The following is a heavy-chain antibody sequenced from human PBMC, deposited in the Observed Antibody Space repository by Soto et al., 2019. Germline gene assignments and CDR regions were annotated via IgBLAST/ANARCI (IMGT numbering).Heavy chain of an antibody. CDR1: GDTFTNFD. D-gene: IGHD3-3*02. CDR2: MRANSGDT. Sequence: QVQLVQPGAEVRKPGASVKVSCKASGDTFTNFDFNWVRQPTGQGLEWIGWMRANSGDTGHAQKFQXXVRMTRDTSMSTAYMELSSLRAEDTAVYYCARYIYGQGFKAWGQGTLVFVSS. V-gene: IGHV1-8*01. J-gene: IGHJ5*02. CDR3: ARYIYGQGFKA.